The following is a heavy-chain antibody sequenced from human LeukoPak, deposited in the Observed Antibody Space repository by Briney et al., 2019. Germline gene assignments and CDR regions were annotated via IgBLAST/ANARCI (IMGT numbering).Heavy chain of an antibody. J-gene: IGHJ5*02. CDR1: GFTVSNNY. CDR3: ARDHIAAAGGPWFDP. D-gene: IGHD6-13*01. V-gene: IGHV3-53*01. Sequence: GGSLRLSCAASGFTVSNNYMSWVRQAPGKGLEWVSVIYSGGATYYADSVKGRFTISRDNSKNTLYLQMNSLRAEDTAVYYCARDHIAAAGGPWFDPWGQGTLVTVSS. CDR2: IYSGGAT.